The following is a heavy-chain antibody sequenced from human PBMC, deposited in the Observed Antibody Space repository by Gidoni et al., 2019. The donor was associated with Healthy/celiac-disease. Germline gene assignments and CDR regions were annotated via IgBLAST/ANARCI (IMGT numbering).Heavy chain of an antibody. Sequence: QVQLQESGPGLVKPSETLSLTCTVSGGSISSYYWSWIRQPPGKGLEWIGYIYYSGSTNYNPSLKSRVTISVDTSKNQFSLKLSSVTAADTAVYYCAGYYRSLRPDAFDIWGQGTMVTVSS. CDR2: IYYSGST. CDR3: AGYYRSLRPDAFDI. D-gene: IGHD1-26*01. J-gene: IGHJ3*02. CDR1: GGSISSYY. V-gene: IGHV4-59*01.